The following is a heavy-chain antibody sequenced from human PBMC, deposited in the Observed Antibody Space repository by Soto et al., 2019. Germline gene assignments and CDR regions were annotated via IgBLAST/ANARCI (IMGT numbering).Heavy chain of an antibody. V-gene: IGHV1-3*01. CDR2: INAGNGNT. J-gene: IGHJ4*02. CDR3: ARAVAVPASCGY. Sequence: ASVRIYSRTSGYTFTTYAMHWVRQAPGQRLEWMGWINAGNGNTKYSQKFQGRVTITRDTSASTAYMELSSLRSEDTAMYYCARAVAVPASCGYWGQGTLVTVSS. CDR1: GYTFTTYA. D-gene: IGHD6-19*01.